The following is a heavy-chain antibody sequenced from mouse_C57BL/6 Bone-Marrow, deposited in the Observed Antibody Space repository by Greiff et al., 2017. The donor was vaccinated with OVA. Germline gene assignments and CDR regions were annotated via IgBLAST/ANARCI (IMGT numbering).Heavy chain of an antibody. V-gene: IGHV1-72*01. CDR1: GYTFTSYW. Sequence: QVQLQQPGAELVKPGASVKLSCKASGYTFTSYWMHWVKQRPGRGLEWIGRIDPNSGGTKYNEKFKSKATLTVDKPSSTAYMQLSSLTSEDSAVYYYARSPRIRNWCYYFDYWGQGTTLTVSS. D-gene: IGHD4-1*01. J-gene: IGHJ2*01. CDR3: ARSPRIRNWCYYFDY. CDR2: IDPNSGGT.